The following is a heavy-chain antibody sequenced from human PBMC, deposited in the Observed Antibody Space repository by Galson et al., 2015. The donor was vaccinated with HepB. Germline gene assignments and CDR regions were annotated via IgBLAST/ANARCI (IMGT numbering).Heavy chain of an antibody. CDR1: GYSFTTYW. J-gene: IGHJ6*02. CDR3: ARIVHPSMDV. CDR2: IDPSDSYS. V-gene: IGHV5-10-1*01. Sequence: QSGAEVKKPGESLRISCRASGYSFTTYWINWVRQMPGKGLEWMGRIDPSDSYSNYSPSFQGLVTISADKSISTAYLQWSSLKASDTAVYYCARIVHPSMDVWGQGTTVTVSS. D-gene: IGHD6-6*01.